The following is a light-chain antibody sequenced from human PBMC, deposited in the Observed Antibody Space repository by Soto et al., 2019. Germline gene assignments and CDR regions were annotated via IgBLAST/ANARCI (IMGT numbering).Light chain of an antibody. V-gene: IGKV3-15*01. CDR1: QGVSRN. J-gene: IGKJ1*01. CDR3: QQSYSTPRRT. CDR2: SAS. Sequence: EIVLTQSPATLSVSPGERATLSCRASQGVSRNLAWYQQKPGQAPRLLIYSASTRATGIPARFSGSASGTEFTLTISSLQSEDFATYYCQQSYSTPRRTFGQGTKVDIK.